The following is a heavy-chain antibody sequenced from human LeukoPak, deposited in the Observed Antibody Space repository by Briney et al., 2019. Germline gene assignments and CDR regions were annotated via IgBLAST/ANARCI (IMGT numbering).Heavy chain of an antibody. Sequence: GGSLRLSCAASGFTFTSYSMNWVRQAPGKGLEWVSTISGGGGSTYYSDSVKGRFTISRDNSKNRLYLQVNSLRAEDTAVYYCAKGGKWDVTPFDYWGQGTLVTVSS. CDR3: AKGGKWDVTPFDY. CDR1: GFTFTSYS. CDR2: ISGGGGST. V-gene: IGHV3-23*01. D-gene: IGHD1-26*01. J-gene: IGHJ4*02.